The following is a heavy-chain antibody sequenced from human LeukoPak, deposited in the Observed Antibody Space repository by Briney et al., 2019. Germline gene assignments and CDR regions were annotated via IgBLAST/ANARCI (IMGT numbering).Heavy chain of an antibody. D-gene: IGHD3-22*01. J-gene: IGHJ4*02. CDR3: ARDGGYFEYFDY. V-gene: IGHV3-21*01. CDR2: ISSSSSYI. Sequence: GGSLRLSCAASGFTFSSYSMNWVRQAPGRGLEWVSSISSSSSYIYYADSVKGRFTISRDNAKNSLYLQMNSLRAEDTAVYYCARDGGYFEYFDYWGQGTLVTVSS. CDR1: GFTFSSYS.